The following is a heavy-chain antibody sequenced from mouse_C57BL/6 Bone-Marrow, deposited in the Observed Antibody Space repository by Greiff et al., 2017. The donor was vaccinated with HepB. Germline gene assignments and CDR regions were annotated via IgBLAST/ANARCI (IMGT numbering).Heavy chain of an antibody. J-gene: IGHJ4*01. CDR1: GFPITSGYY. V-gene: IGHV12-3*01. CDR3: AGDQGFYYCVYADYYAMGF. D-gene: IGHD2-13*01. CDR2: ITHSGET. Sequence: VKLQESGPGLVKPSQSLFLTCSITGFPITSGYYWIWIRQPPGKPLEWMGYITHSGETFYNPSLQSPISITRETSKNQFFLQLNAMTTEDTAMYYCAGDQGFYYCVYADYYAMGFWDRGTGVTVSA.